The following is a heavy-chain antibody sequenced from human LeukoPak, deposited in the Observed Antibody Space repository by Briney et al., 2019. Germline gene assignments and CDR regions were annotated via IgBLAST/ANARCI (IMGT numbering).Heavy chain of an antibody. V-gene: IGHV3-9*03. D-gene: IGHD3-22*01. CDR3: AKAKSYYDSSGYYFDY. J-gene: IGHJ4*02. Sequence: PGGSLRLSCAASGFTFSTFAMTWVRQAPGKGLEWVSGISWNSGSIGYADSVKGRFTISRDNAKNSLYLQMNSLRAEDMALYYCAKAKSYYDSSGYYFDYWGQGTLVTVSS. CDR1: GFTFSTFA. CDR2: ISWNSGSI.